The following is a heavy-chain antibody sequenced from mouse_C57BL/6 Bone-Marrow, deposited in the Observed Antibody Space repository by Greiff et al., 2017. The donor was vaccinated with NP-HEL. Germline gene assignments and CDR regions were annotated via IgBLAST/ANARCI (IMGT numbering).Heavy chain of an antibody. CDR1: GYTFPDYY. Sequence: VQLQQSGAELVRPGASVKLSCKASGYTFPDYYINWVKQRPGQGLEWIARIYPGSGNTYYNEKFKGKATLTAEKSSSTAYMQLSSLTSEDSAVYFCAREVRDYYAMDYWGQGTSVTVSS. J-gene: IGHJ4*01. D-gene: IGHD3-3*01. CDR3: AREVRDYYAMDY. CDR2: IYPGSGNT. V-gene: IGHV1-76*01.